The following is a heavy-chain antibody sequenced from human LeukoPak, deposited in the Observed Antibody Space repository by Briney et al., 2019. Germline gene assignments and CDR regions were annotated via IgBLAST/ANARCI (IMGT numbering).Heavy chain of an antibody. CDR2: IYHNGIT. V-gene: IGHV4-38-2*01. Sequence: SETLSLTCAVSGYSISSGYYWGWIRQPPGKGLEWIGNIYHNGITYCNPSLKSRVTLSVDTSKNQLSLKLSSVTAADTAVYCCARKVGAPGAIDYWGQGTLVTVSS. CDR3: ARKVGAPGAIDY. CDR1: GYSISSGYY. J-gene: IGHJ4*02. D-gene: IGHD1-26*01.